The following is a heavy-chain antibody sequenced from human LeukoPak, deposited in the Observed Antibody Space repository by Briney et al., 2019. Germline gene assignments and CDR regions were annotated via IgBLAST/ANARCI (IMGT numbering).Heavy chain of an antibody. CDR1: GYTFTSYD. Sequence: APVKVSCKTSGYTFTSYDINWVRQATGQGLEWMGGMDGSSGKTAYAQKFLGRVTITRNTSISTAYMELSNLTSEDTAVYYCARLYYYASSGYDALDIWGQGTMVTVSS. V-gene: IGHV1-8*01. J-gene: IGHJ3*02. CDR3: ARLYYYASSGYDALDI. CDR2: MDGSSGKT. D-gene: IGHD3-22*01.